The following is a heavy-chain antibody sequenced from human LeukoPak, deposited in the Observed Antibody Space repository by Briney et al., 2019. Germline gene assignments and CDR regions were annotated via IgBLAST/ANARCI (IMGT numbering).Heavy chain of an antibody. V-gene: IGHV3-48*03. D-gene: IGHD6-19*01. CDR2: ISSSGTTR. CDR3: ALLAVASDFDY. J-gene: IGHJ4*02. CDR1: GFPSSIYE. Sequence: PTGGSLRLSCAVSGFPSSIYEMNWVRQAPGKGLEWVSNISSSGTTRYYADSVKGRFSISRDNAKNSLYLQMNSLRVEDTGVYYCALLAVASDFDYWGQGALVTVSS.